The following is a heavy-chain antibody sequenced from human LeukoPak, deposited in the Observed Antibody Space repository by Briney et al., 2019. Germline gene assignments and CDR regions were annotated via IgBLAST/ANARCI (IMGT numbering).Heavy chain of an antibody. D-gene: IGHD6-19*01. V-gene: IGHV4-34*01. Sequence: SETLSLTCAVYGGSFSGYYWSWIRQPPGKGLEWIGEINHGGSTNYNPSLKSRVTISVDTSKNQFSLKLGSVTAADTAVYYCARAVAGTYYGMDVWGQGTTVTVSS. J-gene: IGHJ6*02. CDR2: INHGGST. CDR1: GGSFSGYY. CDR3: ARAVAGTYYGMDV.